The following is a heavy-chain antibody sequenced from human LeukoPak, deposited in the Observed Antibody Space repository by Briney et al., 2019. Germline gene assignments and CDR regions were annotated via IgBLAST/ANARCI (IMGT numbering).Heavy chain of an antibody. CDR3: ARERLTGESFDY. CDR2: INPNSGGT. Sequence: ASVKVSCEASGYTFTGYYMHWVRQAPGQGLEWMGWINPNSGGTNYAQKFQGRVTMTRDTSISTAYMELSRLRSDDTAVYYCARERLTGESFDYWGQGTLVTVSS. CDR1: GYTFTGYY. D-gene: IGHD7-27*01. V-gene: IGHV1-2*02. J-gene: IGHJ4*02.